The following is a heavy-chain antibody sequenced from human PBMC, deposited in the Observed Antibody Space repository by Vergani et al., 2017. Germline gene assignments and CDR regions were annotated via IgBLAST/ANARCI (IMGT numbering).Heavy chain of an antibody. CDR1: GFTFSSYD. V-gene: IGHV3-13*01. D-gene: IGHD3-9*01. Sequence: EVQLVESGGGLVQPGGSLRLSCAASGFTFSSYDMHWVRQATGKGLEWVSAIGTAGDTYYPGSVKGRFTISRENAKNSSYLQMNSLRAGDTAVYYCAREVGGLRYFDWLLGPFDYWGQGTLVTVSS. CDR2: IGTAGDT. CDR3: AREVGGLRYFDWLLGPFDY. J-gene: IGHJ4*02.